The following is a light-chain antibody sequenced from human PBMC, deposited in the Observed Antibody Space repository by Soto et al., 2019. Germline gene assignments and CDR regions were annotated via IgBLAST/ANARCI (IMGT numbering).Light chain of an antibody. J-gene: IGLJ2*01. CDR3: GTWDSGLSVVV. Sequence: QSLLTQPPSVSATPGQKVTISCSGSSSNIGSNYVSWYQQLPGTAPKLLIFDNNKRPSGIPDRFSGSKSGTSATLGITGLQTGDEADYYCGTWDSGLSVVVFGGGTKLTVL. CDR2: DNN. CDR1: SSNIGSNY. V-gene: IGLV1-51*01.